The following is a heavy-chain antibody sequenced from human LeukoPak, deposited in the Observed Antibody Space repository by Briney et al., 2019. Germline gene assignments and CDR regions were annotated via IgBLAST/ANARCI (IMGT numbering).Heavy chain of an antibody. J-gene: IGHJ5*02. CDR2: ISYDGSNK. CDR1: GFTFSSYG. CDR3: AKDRSQQQLFWTFDP. D-gene: IGHD6-13*01. Sequence: GGSLRLSCAASGFTFSSYGMHWVRQAPGKGLEWVAVISYDGSNKHYADSVKGRFTISRDNSKNTLYLQMNSLRAEDTAVYYRAKDRSQQQLFWTFDPWGQGTLVTVSS. V-gene: IGHV3-30*18.